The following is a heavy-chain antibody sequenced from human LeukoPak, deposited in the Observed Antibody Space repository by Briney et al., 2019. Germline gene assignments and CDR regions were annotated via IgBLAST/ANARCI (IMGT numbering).Heavy chain of an antibody. CDR2: AKNKADTYTI. CDR3: VKDSSFWTFDY. J-gene: IGHJ4*02. V-gene: IGHV3-72*01. CDR1: GFTFSDHY. Sequence: SGGSLRLSCAASGFTFSDHYMDWVRQAPGKGLEWVGRAKNKADTYTIEYAASVRGRFTISSDDSKNSLYLQMNSLKTEDTAVYYCVKDSSFWTFDYWGQGTLVTVSS. D-gene: IGHD6-6*01.